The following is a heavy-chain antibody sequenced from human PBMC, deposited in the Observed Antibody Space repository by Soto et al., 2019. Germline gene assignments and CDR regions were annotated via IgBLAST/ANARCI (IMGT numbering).Heavy chain of an antibody. Sequence: QVQLVQSGAEVKKPGASVKVSCKASGYTFTSYGLSWVRQAPGQGLEWMGRSSAYNYNTNYAQKLQGRVTMTTHTSTSTAYMELRSLRSDATAVYYCARVVGALGHWFDPWGQGTLVTVSS. CDR2: SSAYNYNT. V-gene: IGHV1-18*01. J-gene: IGHJ5*02. CDR1: GYTFTSYG. D-gene: IGHD1-26*01. CDR3: ARVVGALGHWFDP.